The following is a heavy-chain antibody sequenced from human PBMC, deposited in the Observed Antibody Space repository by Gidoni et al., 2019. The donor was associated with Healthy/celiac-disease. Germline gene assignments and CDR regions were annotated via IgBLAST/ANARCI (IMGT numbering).Heavy chain of an antibody. J-gene: IGHJ6*02. CDR2: IIPIFGTA. V-gene: IGHV1-69*01. CDR3: ARDLAEQWLRNPNYYYGMDV. Sequence: QVQLVQSGAEVKKPGSSVKVSCKASGGTFSSYAISWVRQAPGQGLEWMGGIIPIFGTANYAQKFQGRVTITADESTSTAYMELSSLRSEDTAVYYCARDLAEQWLRNPNYYYGMDVWGQGTTVTVSS. CDR1: GGTFSSYA. D-gene: IGHD6-19*01.